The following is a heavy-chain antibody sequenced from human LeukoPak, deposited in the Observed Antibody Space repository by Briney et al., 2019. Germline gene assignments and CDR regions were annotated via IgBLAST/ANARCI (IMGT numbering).Heavy chain of an antibody. CDR2: ISYDGSNK. CDR1: GFTFNTYG. J-gene: IGHJ6*02. V-gene: IGHV3-30*18. Sequence: GGSLRLSCAASGFTFNTYGMHWVRQAPGKGLEWVAVISYDGSNKYYADSVKGRFTLSRDNSKNTVYLQMHSLRVEDTALYYCAKVVSTYGYEGGMDVWGQGTTVTVSS. D-gene: IGHD5-18*01. CDR3: AKVVSTYGYEGGMDV.